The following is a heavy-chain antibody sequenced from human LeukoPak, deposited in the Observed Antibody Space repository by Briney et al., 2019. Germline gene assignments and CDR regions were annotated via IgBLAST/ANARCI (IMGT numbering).Heavy chain of an antibody. CDR3: ARVSGGKWELLGSVHY. V-gene: IGHV3-21*01. CDR1: GFTSSRYS. J-gene: IGHJ4*02. Sequence: PGGSLRLSCAASGFTSSRYSMNWVRQTPGKGLEWVSSISSSSSYIYYADSVKGRFTISRDNARNSLYLQMNSLRADDTAVYYCARVSGGKWELLGSVHYWGQGTLVTVSS. CDR2: ISSSSSYI. D-gene: IGHD1-26*01.